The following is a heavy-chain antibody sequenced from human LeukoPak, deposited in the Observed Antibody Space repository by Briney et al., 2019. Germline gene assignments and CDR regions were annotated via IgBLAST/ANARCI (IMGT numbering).Heavy chain of an antibody. CDR1: GGTFSSYA. CDR2: IIPIFGTA. V-gene: IGHV1-69*13. Sequence: SVKVSCKASGGTFSSYAISWVRQAPGQGLEWMGGIIPIFGTANYAQKFQGRVTITADESTSTAYMELSSLRSEDTAVYYCARGGFGSTSRAEDFQHWGQGTLVTVSS. D-gene: IGHD2-2*01. J-gene: IGHJ1*01. CDR3: ARGGFGSTSRAEDFQH.